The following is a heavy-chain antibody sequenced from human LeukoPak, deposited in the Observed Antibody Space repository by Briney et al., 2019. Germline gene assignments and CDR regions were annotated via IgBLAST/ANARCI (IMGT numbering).Heavy chain of an antibody. CDR2: INHSGST. CDR3: ASRSGSYYNDY. Sequence: SETLSLTCAVYGGSFSGYYWSWIRQPPGKGLEWIGEINHSGSTNYNPFLKSRVTISVDTSKNQFSLKLSSVTAADTAVYYCASRSGSYYNDYWGQGTLVTVSS. CDR1: GGSFSGYY. V-gene: IGHV4-34*01. D-gene: IGHD3-10*01. J-gene: IGHJ4*02.